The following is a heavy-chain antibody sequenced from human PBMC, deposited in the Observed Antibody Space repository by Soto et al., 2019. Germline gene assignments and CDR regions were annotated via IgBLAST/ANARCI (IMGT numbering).Heavy chain of an antibody. D-gene: IGHD3-10*01. CDR2: INHSGST. CDR3: ARATYGSGHDY. J-gene: IGHJ4*02. CDR1: GGSFSGYY. Sequence: QVQLQQWGAGLLKPSETLSLTCAVYGGSFSGYYWSWIRQPPGKGLEWIGEINHSGSTNYNPSLKSXXTXSXXTSKNQSSLKLSSVTAADTAVYYCARATYGSGHDYWGQGTLVTVSS. V-gene: IGHV4-34*01.